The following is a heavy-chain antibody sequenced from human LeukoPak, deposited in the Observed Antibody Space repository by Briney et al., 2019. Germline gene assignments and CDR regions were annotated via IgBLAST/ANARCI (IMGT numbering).Heavy chain of an antibody. CDR2: LSYGRSNK. J-gene: IGHJ4*02. CDR1: GFTFSSYG. Sequence: GGSLRLSSAASGFTFSSYGMHRHRQAPGQGLKWVAVLSYGRSNKYYADSVKGRFTISRDNSKNTLYLQLNSLRAEDTAVYYCAGCAGNSCYFDFWGQGTLVIVFS. V-gene: IGHV3-33*05. CDR3: AGCAGNSCYFDF. D-gene: IGHD1-1*01.